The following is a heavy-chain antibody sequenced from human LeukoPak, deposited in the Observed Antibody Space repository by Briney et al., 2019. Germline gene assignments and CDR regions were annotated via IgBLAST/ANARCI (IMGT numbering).Heavy chain of an antibody. CDR3: ARLDYYGSGSYYYFDY. Sequence: SETLSLTCTVSGGSISSYYWSWIRQPPGKGLEWIGYIYYSGSTNYNPSLKSRVTISVDTSKNRFSLKLSSVTAADTAVYYCARLDYYGSGSYYYFDYWGQGTLVTVSS. V-gene: IGHV4-59*08. D-gene: IGHD3-10*01. CDR1: GGSISSYY. CDR2: IYYSGST. J-gene: IGHJ4*02.